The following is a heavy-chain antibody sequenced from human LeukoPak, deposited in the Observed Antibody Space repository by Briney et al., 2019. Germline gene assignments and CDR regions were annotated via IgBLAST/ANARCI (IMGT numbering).Heavy chain of an antibody. CDR3: ARGRPLGYFDY. V-gene: IGHV3-21*01. Sequence: PGGSLRLSCAASGVTFSTFAMSWVRQPPGKGLEWVSSIFPSGGEIHYADSVKGRFTISRDNAKNSLYLQMNSLRAEDTAVYYCARGRPLGYFDYWGQGTLVTVSS. CDR1: GVTFSTFA. J-gene: IGHJ4*03. CDR2: IFPSGGEI.